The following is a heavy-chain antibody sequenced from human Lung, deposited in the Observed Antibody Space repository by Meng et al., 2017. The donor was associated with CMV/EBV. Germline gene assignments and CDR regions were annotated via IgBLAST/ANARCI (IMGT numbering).Heavy chain of an antibody. D-gene: IGHD3-22*01. CDR3: ARGSYYYDSSGYYYTGEGGFEY. J-gene: IGHJ4*02. V-gene: IGHV4-31*03. CDR1: GGSISSGGYY. CDR2: IYYSGST. Sequence: LXCTVSGGSISSGGYYWSWIRQHPGKGLEWIGYIYYSGSTYYNPSLKSRVTISVDTSKNQFSLKLSSVTAADTAVYYCARGSYYYDSSGYYYTGEGGFEYWXPGTXVTVSS.